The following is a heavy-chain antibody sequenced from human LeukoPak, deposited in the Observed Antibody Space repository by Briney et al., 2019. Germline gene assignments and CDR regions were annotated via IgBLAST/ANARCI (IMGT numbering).Heavy chain of an antibody. CDR1: GYTFTSYG. V-gene: IGHV1-18*01. D-gene: IGHD3-22*01. J-gene: IGHJ6*03. CDR2: ISAYNGDA. CDR3: ARGYREFPHYDKLYYSYYMDV. Sequence: ASVKVSCKASGYTFTSYGISWVRQAPGQGLEWMGWISAYNGDANYAQKLQGRVTMTTDTSTSTAYMELRSLRSDDTAVYYCARGYREFPHYDKLYYSYYMDVWGKGTTVAASS.